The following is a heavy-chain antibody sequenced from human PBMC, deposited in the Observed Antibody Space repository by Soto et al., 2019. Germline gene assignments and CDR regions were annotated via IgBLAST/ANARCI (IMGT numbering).Heavy chain of an antibody. CDR3: AKDPRVSFDP. V-gene: IGHV3-23*01. CDR1: GFTFSTFA. Sequence: VGSLRLSCAASGFTFSTFAMSWVRQAPGKGLEWVSAISASGGSTYYADSVKGRFTISRDNSNNTLYLQMNSLRVEDTAVYYCAKDPRVSFDPWGQGTLVTVSS. CDR2: ISASGGST. J-gene: IGHJ5*02.